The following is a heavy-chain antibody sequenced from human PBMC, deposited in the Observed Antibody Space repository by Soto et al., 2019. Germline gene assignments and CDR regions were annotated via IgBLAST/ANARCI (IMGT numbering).Heavy chain of an antibody. CDR3: ARVKRFGYSYGQITEVSYFDY. Sequence: GASVKVSCKASGGTFSSYAISWVRQAPGQGLEWMGGIIPIFGTANYAQKFQGRVTITADESTSTAYMELSSLRSEDTAVYYCARVKRFGYSYGQITEVSYFDYWGQGTLVTVSS. CDR2: IIPIFGTA. V-gene: IGHV1-69*13. CDR1: GGTFSSYA. D-gene: IGHD5-18*01. J-gene: IGHJ4*02.